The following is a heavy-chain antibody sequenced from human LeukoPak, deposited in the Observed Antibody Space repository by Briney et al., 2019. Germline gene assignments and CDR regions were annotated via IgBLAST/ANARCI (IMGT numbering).Heavy chain of an antibody. CDR2: IIPIFGTA. Sequence: ASVKVSCKXSGGAFISYAISWVRQAPGQGLEWMGGIIPIFGTANYAQKFQGRVTITADESTSTAYMELSSLRSEDTAVYYCATGACTNGVCFYYFDYWGQGTLVTVSS. V-gene: IGHV1-69*01. D-gene: IGHD2-8*01. J-gene: IGHJ4*02. CDR3: ATGACTNGVCFYYFDY. CDR1: GGAFISYA.